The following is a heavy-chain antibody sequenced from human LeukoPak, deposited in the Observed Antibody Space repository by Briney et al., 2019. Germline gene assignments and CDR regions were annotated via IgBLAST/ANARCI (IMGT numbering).Heavy chain of an antibody. CDR3: AKDIRDFDWSYFDY. CDR2: ISWNSGSI. V-gene: IGHV3-9*01. Sequence: GGSLRLSCAASGFTFDDYAMHWVRQAPGKGLEWVSGISWNSGSIGYADSVKGRFTISRDNAKNSLYLQMNSLRAEDTALYYCAKDIRDFDWSYFDYRGQGTLVTVSS. J-gene: IGHJ4*02. D-gene: IGHD3-9*01. CDR1: GFTFDDYA.